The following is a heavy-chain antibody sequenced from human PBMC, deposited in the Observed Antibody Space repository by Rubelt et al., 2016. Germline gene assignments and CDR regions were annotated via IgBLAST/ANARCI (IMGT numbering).Heavy chain of an antibody. CDR2: ISSDGSNK. D-gene: IGHD1-26*01. CDR3: AKDWGATTSDAFDI. V-gene: IGHV3-30*18. J-gene: IGHJ3*02. Sequence: QVQLVESGGGVVQPGRSLRLSCAASGFTFSSYGMHWVRQAPGKGLEWLAVISSDGSNKYYADSVKGRFTISSDNSKKTLYLQMNSLRAEETAVYYCAKDWGATTSDAFDIWGQGTMVTVSS. CDR1: GFTFSSYG.